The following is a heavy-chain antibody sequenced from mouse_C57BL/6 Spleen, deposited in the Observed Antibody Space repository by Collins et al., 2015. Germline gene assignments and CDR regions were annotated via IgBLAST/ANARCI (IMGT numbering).Heavy chain of an antibody. Sequence: EVQLQQSGPELVKPGASVKISCKASGYTFTDYNMHWVKQSHGKSLEWIGYIYPYNGGTGYNQKFKSKATLTVDNSSSTAYMELRSLTSEDSAVYYCARWLPTHYFDYWGQGTTLTVSS. CDR1: GYTFTDYN. CDR3: ARWLPTHYFDY. V-gene: IGHV1S29*02. D-gene: IGHD2-2*01. CDR2: IYPYNGGT. J-gene: IGHJ2*01.